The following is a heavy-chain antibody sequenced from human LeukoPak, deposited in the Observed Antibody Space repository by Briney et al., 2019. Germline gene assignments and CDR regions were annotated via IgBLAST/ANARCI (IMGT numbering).Heavy chain of an antibody. CDR2: IYTSGST. CDR3: ASLRRVTVTNSHNWFDP. V-gene: IGHV4-61*02. J-gene: IGHJ5*02. CDR1: GGSISSGSYY. Sequence: SQTLSLTCTVSGGSISSGSYYWSWIRQPAGKGLEWIGRIYTSGSTNYNPSLKSRVTISVDTSKNQSSLKLSSVTAADTAVYYCASLRRVTVTNSHNWFDPWGQGTLVTVSS. D-gene: IGHD4-17*01.